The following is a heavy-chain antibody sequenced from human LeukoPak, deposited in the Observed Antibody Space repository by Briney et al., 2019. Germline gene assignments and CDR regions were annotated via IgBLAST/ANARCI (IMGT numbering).Heavy chain of an antibody. Sequence: ASVKVSCKASGYTFTGYYIHWVRQAPGQGLEWMGWINPNSGGTNSAQKFKGRVTMTRDTSITTVYMELSRLRSDDTAVYYCASPQEYCSGGSCYSYDYWGQGTLVTVSS. CDR3: ASPQEYCSGGSCYSYDY. V-gene: IGHV1-2*02. CDR2: INPNSGGT. D-gene: IGHD2-15*01. J-gene: IGHJ4*02. CDR1: GYTFTGYY.